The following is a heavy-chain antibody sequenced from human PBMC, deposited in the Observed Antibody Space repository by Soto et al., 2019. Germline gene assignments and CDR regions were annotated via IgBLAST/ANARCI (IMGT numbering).Heavy chain of an antibody. J-gene: IGHJ4*02. Sequence: EVQLLESGGDLIQPGGSLRLSCAASGFTFSNYAMSWVRQAPGKGLEWVSLIRGGGGPTNYADSVKGRFTVSRDNSNNMLFLQMSSLRADDAAVYYCVKDFRVGYDWTHDWVQGTLVTVSS. CDR3: VKDFRVGYDWTHD. CDR1: GFTFSNYA. V-gene: IGHV3-23*01. D-gene: IGHD5-12*01. CDR2: IRGGGGPT.